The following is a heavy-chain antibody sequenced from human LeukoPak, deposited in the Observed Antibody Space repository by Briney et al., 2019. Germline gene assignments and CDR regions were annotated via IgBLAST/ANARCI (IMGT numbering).Heavy chain of an antibody. CDR2: ISGSGGST. V-gene: IGHV3-23*01. CDR1: GFTFSSYA. J-gene: IGHJ4*02. Sequence: GGSLRLSCAASGFTFSSYAMSWVRQAPGKGLEWVSAISGSGGSTYYADSVKGRFTISRDNSKNTLYLQMNSLRAEDTAVYYCAKRHYYDSSGYYYSEFDYWGQGTLVTVSS. D-gene: IGHD3-22*01. CDR3: AKRHYYDSSGYYYSEFDY.